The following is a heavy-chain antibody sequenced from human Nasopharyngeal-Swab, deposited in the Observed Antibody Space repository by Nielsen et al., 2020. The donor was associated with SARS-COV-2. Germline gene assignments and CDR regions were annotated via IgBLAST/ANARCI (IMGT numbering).Heavy chain of an antibody. D-gene: IGHD6-19*01. CDR1: GFTFSSYG. CDR2: TKEDGSET. CDR3: ARDRYSSE. V-gene: IGHV3-7*01. Sequence: GGSLRLSCAASGFTFSSYGMHWVRQAPGKGLEWVANTKEDGSETNYVESVKGRFTISRDNAKNSLYLQMNSLRAEDTAVYHCARDRYSSEWGQGSLVTVSS. J-gene: IGHJ4*02.